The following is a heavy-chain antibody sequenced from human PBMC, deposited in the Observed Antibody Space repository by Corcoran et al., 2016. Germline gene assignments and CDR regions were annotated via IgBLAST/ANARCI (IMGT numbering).Heavy chain of an antibody. CDR1: GFTFSSYG. J-gene: IGHJ5*02. CDR2: IWYDGSNK. CDR3: ARDSSSWEGWFDP. Sequence: QVQLVESGGGVVQPGRSLRLSCAASGFTFSSYGMHWVRQAPGKGLEWVAVIWYDGSNKYYADSVKGRFTISRDNSKNTLYLQMNSLRAEETAVYYCARDSSSWEGWFDPWGQGTLVTVSS. D-gene: IGHD6-13*01. V-gene: IGHV3-33*01.